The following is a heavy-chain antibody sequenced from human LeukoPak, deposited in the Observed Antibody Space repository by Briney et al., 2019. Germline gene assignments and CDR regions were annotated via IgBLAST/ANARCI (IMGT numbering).Heavy chain of an antibody. J-gene: IGHJ5*02. CDR1: AYTFTDYY. Sequence: ASVKVSCKASAYTFTDYYMLWVRQAPGQGLEWMGWINPNSGGTSYAQKFHGRVTMTRDTSISTAYMELSRLRSDDTAVYYCARDAIRAAALSWFDPWGQGTLVTVSS. D-gene: IGHD6-13*01. V-gene: IGHV1-2*02. CDR2: INPNSGGT. CDR3: ARDAIRAAALSWFDP.